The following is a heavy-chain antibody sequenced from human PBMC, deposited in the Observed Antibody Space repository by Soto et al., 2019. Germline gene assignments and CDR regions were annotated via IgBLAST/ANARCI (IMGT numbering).Heavy chain of an antibody. Sequence: EVQLVESGGGLIQPGGSLRLSCAASGFTVSSNYMSWVRQAPGKGLEWVSVIYSGGSTYYADSVKGRFTISRDNSKNTVYLQMNSVRAEDTAVYYCARGSKADTAMVTMFDYWGQGTLVTVSS. D-gene: IGHD5-18*01. V-gene: IGHV3-53*01. CDR1: GFTVSSNY. J-gene: IGHJ4*02. CDR2: IYSGGST. CDR3: ARGSKADTAMVTMFDY.